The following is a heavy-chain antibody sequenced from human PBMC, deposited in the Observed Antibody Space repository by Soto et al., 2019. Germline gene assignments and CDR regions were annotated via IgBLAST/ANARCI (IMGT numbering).Heavy chain of an antibody. CDR1: GFTFSNAW. V-gene: IGHV3-15*07. CDR3: TTDSEKWELPVDYYYGMDV. J-gene: IGHJ6*02. CDR2: IKSKTDGGTT. Sequence: PGGSLRLSCAASGFTFSNAWRNWVRQAPGKGLEWVGRIKSKTDGGTTDYAAPVKGRFTISRDDSKNTLYLQMNSLKTEDTAVYYCTTDSEKWELPVDYYYGMDVWGQGTMVTVSS. D-gene: IGHD1-26*01.